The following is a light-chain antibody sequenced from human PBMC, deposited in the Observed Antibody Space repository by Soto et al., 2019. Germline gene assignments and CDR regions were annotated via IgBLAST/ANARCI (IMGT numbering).Light chain of an antibody. CDR1: QSVSSSY. V-gene: IGKV3-20*01. CDR3: QHYGSSPWT. Sequence: EIVLTQSPVTLSLSPGERATLSCRASQSVSSSYLAWYQQKPGQAPRLLIYGASSRATGIPDRFSGSGSGTDFTLTISRLEPEDFAVYYCQHYGSSPWTFGQGTKVDIK. J-gene: IGKJ1*01. CDR2: GAS.